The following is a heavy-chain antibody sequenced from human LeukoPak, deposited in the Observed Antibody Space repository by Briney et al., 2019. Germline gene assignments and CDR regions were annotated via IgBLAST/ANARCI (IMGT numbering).Heavy chain of an antibody. CDR2: MNPNSGNT. J-gene: IGHJ4*02. V-gene: IGHV1-8*03. CDR3: AKRGSSYGDFDY. CDR1: GYIFTSYD. D-gene: IGHD5-18*01. Sequence: ASVKVSCKASGYIFTSYDINWVRQATGQGLEWMGWMNPNSGNTGYAQKFQGRVTITRNTSISTAYMELSSLRSEDTAVYYCAKRGSSYGDFDYWGQGTLVTVSS.